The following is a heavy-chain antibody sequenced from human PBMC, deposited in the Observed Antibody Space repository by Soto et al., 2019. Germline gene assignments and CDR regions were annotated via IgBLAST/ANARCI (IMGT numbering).Heavy chain of an antibody. D-gene: IGHD2-15*01. CDR2: INHSGST. J-gene: IGHJ4*02. V-gene: IGHV4-34*01. CDR3: ARGRGDCSGGSCIDY. Sequence: PSETLSLTCAVYGGSFSGYYWSWIRQPPGKGLEWIGEINHSGSTNYNPSLKSRVTISVDTSKNQFSLKLSSVTAADTAVYYCARGRGDCSGGSCIDYWGQVTRVTVSS. CDR1: GGSFSGYY.